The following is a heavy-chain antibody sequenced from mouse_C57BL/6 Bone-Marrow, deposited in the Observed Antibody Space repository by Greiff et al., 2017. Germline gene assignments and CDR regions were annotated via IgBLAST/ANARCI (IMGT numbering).Heavy chain of an antibody. CDR2: ISSGGSYT. J-gene: IGHJ3*01. CDR3: ARLDSSGPFAY. V-gene: IGHV5-6*01. Sequence: EVQLVESGGDLVKPGGSLKLSCAASGFTFSSYGMSWVRQTPDKRLEWVATISSGGSYTYYPDSVKGRFTISRDNAKNTLYLQMSSLKSEDTAMYYCARLDSSGPFAYWGKGTLVTVSA. D-gene: IGHD3-2*02. CDR1: GFTFSSYG.